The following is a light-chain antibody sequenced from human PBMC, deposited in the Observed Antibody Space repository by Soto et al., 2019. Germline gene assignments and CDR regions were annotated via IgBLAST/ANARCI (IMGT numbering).Light chain of an antibody. CDR3: SSYTSRNTLDYV. CDR2: EVS. CDR1: SSDLRVYNY. V-gene: IGLV2-14*01. Sequence: SALTQPASVSGSPGHTITISCTGTSSDLRVYNYVSWYQQHPGKAPELMIYEVSNRPSGVSNRFSGSKSGNTASLTISGLQAEDEADYYCSSYTSRNTLDYVFGTGTKVTVL. J-gene: IGLJ1*01.